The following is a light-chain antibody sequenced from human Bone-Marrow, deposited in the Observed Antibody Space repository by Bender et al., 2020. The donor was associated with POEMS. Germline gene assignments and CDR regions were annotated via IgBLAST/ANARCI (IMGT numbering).Light chain of an antibody. Sequence: QSVLTQPPSASGTPGQRVTISCSGSDSNIGSYYIYWYQQLPGAAPRLVMYRNTQRPSGVPDRFSGSKSDTSASLAIAGLQVEDEADYYRQSYDGILRDWVFGGGTKVTVL. CDR3: QSYDGILRDWV. CDR1: DSNIGSYY. J-gene: IGLJ3*02. V-gene: IGLV1-47*01. CDR2: RNT.